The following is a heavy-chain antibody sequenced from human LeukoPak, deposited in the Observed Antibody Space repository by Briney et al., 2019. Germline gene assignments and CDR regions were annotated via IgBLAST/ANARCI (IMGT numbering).Heavy chain of an antibody. CDR1: GGSISSGSYY. CDR2: IYTSGST. CDR3: ASTPPPHYDFWSGYYQHYYCMDV. J-gene: IGHJ6*03. Sequence: PSQTLSLTCTVSGGSISSGSYYWSWIRQPAGKGLEWIGRIYTSGSTNYNPSLKSRVTISVDTSKNQYSLKLSSVTAADTAVYYCASTPPPHYDFWSGYYQHYYCMDVWGKGTTVTVSS. V-gene: IGHV4-61*02. D-gene: IGHD3-3*01.